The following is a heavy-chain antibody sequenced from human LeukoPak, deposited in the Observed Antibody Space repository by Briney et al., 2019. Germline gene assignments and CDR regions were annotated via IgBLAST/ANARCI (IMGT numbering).Heavy chain of an antibody. V-gene: IGHV1-18*01. D-gene: IGHD3-22*01. CDR3: ARILYYDSSGPPDY. J-gene: IGHJ4*02. Sequence: ASVKVSCKASGCTFTTYGISWVRQAPGQGLEWMGWISAYNGDTNYAQRLQGRVTMTTDTSTSTAYMELRRMRSNDKAVYYCARILYYDSSGPPDYWGQGTLVTVSS. CDR2: ISAYNGDT. CDR1: GCTFTTYG.